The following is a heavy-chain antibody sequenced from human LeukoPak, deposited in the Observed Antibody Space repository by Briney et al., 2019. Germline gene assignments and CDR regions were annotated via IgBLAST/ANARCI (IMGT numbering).Heavy chain of an antibody. Sequence: ASVKVSCKASGYTFTGYYMHWVRQAPGQGLEWMGWINPNSGGTNYAQKFQGRVTMTRDTSISTAYMELSRLRSDDTAVYYCARARIMITFGGVSLGYWGQGTLVTVSS. D-gene: IGHD3-16*01. J-gene: IGHJ4*02. V-gene: IGHV1-2*02. CDR2: INPNSGGT. CDR1: GYTFTGYY. CDR3: ARARIMITFGGVSLGY.